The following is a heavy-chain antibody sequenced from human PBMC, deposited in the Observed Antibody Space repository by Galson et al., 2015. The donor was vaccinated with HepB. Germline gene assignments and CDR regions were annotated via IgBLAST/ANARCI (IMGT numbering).Heavy chain of an antibody. CDR3: ATDSVVPGDETKDAMDT. D-gene: IGHD4-23*01. Sequence: SLRLSCAASGFSFSTYSMNWVRQAPGKRLEWVSSINDRSTYIYHADSVTGRFTISRDNAKNSLYLQMNSLRVDDTAVYYCATDSVVPGDETKDAMDTWGQGTMVTVSS. J-gene: IGHJ3*02. CDR1: GFSFSTYS. V-gene: IGHV3-21*01. CDR2: INDRSTYI.